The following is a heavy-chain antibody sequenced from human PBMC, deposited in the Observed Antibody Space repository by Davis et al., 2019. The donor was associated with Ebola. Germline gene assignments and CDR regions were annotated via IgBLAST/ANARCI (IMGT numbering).Heavy chain of an antibody. CDR2: ISHSGHT. Sequence: SETLSLTCTVSGGYISGYYWSWIRQPPGKGLEWIGDISHSGHTYYNPSLRSRLTISVDTSKNHFFLQLSSVTAADTAVYYCARGVVAGNYFDPWGQGILVTVSS. CDR1: GGYISGYY. CDR3: ARGVVAGNYFDP. V-gene: IGHV4-30-2*05. D-gene: IGHD5-24*01. J-gene: IGHJ5*02.